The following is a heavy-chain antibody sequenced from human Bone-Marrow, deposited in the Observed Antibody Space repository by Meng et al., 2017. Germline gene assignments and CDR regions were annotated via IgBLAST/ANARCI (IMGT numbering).Heavy chain of an antibody. Sequence: GESLKISCAASGFTFSSYSMNWVRQAPGKGLEWVGRIKSKTDGGTTDYAAPVKGRFTISRDDSKNTLYLQMNSLKTEDTAVYYCTTIDDSSGYYEYYFDYWGQGTLVTVSS. V-gene: IGHV3-15*01. CDR2: IKSKTDGGTT. CDR1: GFTFSSYS. J-gene: IGHJ4*02. CDR3: TTIDDSSGYYEYYFDY. D-gene: IGHD3-22*01.